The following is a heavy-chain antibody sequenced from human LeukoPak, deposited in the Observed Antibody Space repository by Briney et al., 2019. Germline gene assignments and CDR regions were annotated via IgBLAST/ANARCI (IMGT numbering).Heavy chain of an antibody. Sequence: PSETLSLTCAVYGGSFSGYYWSWIRQPPGKGLEWIGEINHSGSTNYNPSLKSRVTISVDTSKNQFSLKLSSVTAADTAVYYCARGSQITYNWEHYRRANWFDPWGQGTLVTVSS. J-gene: IGHJ5*02. CDR2: INHSGST. CDR1: GGSFSGYY. V-gene: IGHV4-34*01. D-gene: IGHD1-20*01. CDR3: ARGSQITYNWEHYRRANWFDP.